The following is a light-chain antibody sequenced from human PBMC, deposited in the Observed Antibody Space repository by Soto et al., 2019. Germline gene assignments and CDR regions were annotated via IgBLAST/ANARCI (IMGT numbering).Light chain of an antibody. J-gene: IGKJ1*01. Sequence: EIVMTQSPATLSVSPGERATLSCRASQSVSSNLAWYQQNPGQAPRLLIYGASTRATGIPARFSGSGSGTECTLTISSLQSEDFAIYFCQQYNNWPPDRTFGQGTKVEIK. V-gene: IGKV3-15*01. CDR3: QQYNNWPPDRT. CDR1: QSVSSN. CDR2: GAS.